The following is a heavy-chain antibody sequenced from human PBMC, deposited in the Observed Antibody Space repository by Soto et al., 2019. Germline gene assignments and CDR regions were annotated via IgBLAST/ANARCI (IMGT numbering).Heavy chain of an antibody. Sequence: GGSLRLSCAVSGFTFRSFTINWVRQAPGKGLEWVSTISSNSAYIYYTDALRGRFTISRDNAKNSLHLQMTSLRAEDTAVYYCTRDASRDSSARGWFDPWGAGTLVTAPQ. V-gene: IGHV3-21*01. D-gene: IGHD6-13*01. J-gene: IGHJ5*02. CDR2: ISSNSAYI. CDR3: TRDASRDSSARGWFDP. CDR1: GFTFRSFT.